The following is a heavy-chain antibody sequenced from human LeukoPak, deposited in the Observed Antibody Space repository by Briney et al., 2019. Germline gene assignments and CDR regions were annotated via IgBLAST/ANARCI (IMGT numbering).Heavy chain of an antibody. CDR3: ARGWGYCCGGNYYFTYFDY. J-gene: IGHJ4*02. CDR1: GGFISSYY. V-gene: IGHV4-59*01. CDR2: IDYRGTT. D-gene: IGHD2-15*01. Sequence: SETLSLTCTVPGGFISSYYWSWIRQPPGKGLEWIGYIDYRGTTNYNPSLKSRVTISVDPSKSQFSLRLSSVTAADTAVYYCARGWGYCCGGNYYFTYFDYWGQGALVTASS.